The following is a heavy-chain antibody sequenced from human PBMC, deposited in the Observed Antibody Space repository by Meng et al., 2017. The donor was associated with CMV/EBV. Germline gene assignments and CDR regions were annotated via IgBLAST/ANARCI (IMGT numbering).Heavy chain of an antibody. Sequence: GGSLRLSCTASGFTFSNFAMYWVRQAPGKGLEWVAVTSYDGKTNFYADSVKGRFTLSRDNSKNTLYLQMSRLRVMDTAVYYCAREGHSNSRGLDFWGQGTLVTVSS. CDR1: GFTFSNFA. D-gene: IGHD4-11*01. J-gene: IGHJ4*02. CDR3: AREGHSNSRGLDF. CDR2: TSYDGKTN. V-gene: IGHV3-30*04.